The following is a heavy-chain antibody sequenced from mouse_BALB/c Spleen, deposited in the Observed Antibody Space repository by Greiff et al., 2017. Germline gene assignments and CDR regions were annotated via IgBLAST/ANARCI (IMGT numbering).Heavy chain of an antibody. CDR3: ARRPPTCAMDY. D-gene: IGHD1-1*01. CDR2: INPSTGYT. J-gene: IGHJ4*01. CDR1: GYTFTSYW. Sequence: QVQLQQSGAELAKPGASVKMSCKASGYTFTSYWMHWVKQRPGQGLEWIGYINPSTGYTEYNQKFKDKATLTADKSSSTAYMQLSSLTSEDSAVYYCARRPPTCAMDYWGQGTSVTVSS. V-gene: IGHV1-7*01.